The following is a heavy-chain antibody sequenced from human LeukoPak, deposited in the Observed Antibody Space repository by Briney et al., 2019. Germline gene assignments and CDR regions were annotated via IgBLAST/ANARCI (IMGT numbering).Heavy chain of an antibody. D-gene: IGHD3-3*01. J-gene: IGHJ4*02. CDR2: INPSRNT. CDR3: ARRYDFWSGYPPPLDY. V-gene: IGHV4-34*01. Sequence: PSETLSLTCAVFGESFSGYYWNWLRQPPGKGLEWIGQINPSRNTNYNPSLKSRVTISVDTSKTQFSLKLSSVTAADTAVYYCARRYDFWSGYPPPLDYWGQGTLVTVSS. CDR1: GESFSGYY.